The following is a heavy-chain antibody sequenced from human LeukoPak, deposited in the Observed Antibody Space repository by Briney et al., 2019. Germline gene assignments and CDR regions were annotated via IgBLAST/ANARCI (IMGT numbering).Heavy chain of an antibody. CDR3: ATLMQTLDIVVVPAAIGAFDI. CDR2: SDPEDGET. CDR1: GYTLTELS. D-gene: IGHD2-2*03. V-gene: IGHV1-24*01. Sequence: ASVKVSCKVSGYTLTELSMHWVRQAPGKGLEWMGGSDPEDGETIYAQKFQGRVTMTEDTSTDTAYMELSSLRSEDTAVYYCATLMQTLDIVVVPAAIGAFDIWGQGTMVTVSS. J-gene: IGHJ3*02.